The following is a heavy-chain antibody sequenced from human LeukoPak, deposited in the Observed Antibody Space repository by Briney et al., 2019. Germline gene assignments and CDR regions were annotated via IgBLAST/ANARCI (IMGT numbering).Heavy chain of an antibody. CDR1: GGSISSSSYY. J-gene: IGHJ5*02. D-gene: IGHD5-12*01. V-gene: IGHV4-39*01. CDR3: ARATKGRSNWFDP. CDR2: IYYSGST. Sequence: SETLSLTCTVSGGSISSSSYYWGWIRQPPGKGLEWIGSIYYSGSTYYNPSLKSRVTISVDTSKNQFSLKLSSVTAADTAVYYCARATKGRSNWFDPWGQGTLVTVSS.